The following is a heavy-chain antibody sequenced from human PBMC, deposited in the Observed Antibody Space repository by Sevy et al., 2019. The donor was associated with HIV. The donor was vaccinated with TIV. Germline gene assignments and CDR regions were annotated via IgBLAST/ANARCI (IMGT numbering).Heavy chain of an antibody. CDR1: GFNLENFW. D-gene: IGHD6-19*01. CDR2: IRQDGSEI. Sequence: GGSLRPSCVASGFNLENFWMNWVRQAPGKGLEWVANIRQDGSEIYYVASVKGRFTISRDNARNLVYLQMNSLRVEDTALYYCVRAIQSDGSFWGQGALVTVSS. J-gene: IGHJ4*02. CDR3: VRAIQSDGSF. V-gene: IGHV3-7*01.